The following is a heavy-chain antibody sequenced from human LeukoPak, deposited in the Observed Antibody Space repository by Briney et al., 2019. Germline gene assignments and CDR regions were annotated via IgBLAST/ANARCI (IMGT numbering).Heavy chain of an antibody. J-gene: IGHJ4*02. Sequence: GGSLRLSCAASGFTFSDSWMSWVRQAPGKGLEWVANIKQDGSEKYYVDSVKGRFTISRDNAKNSLYLQMNSLRAEDTAVYYCARVYWNYEDYFDYWGQGTLVTVSS. CDR1: GFTFSDSW. CDR3: ARVYWNYEDYFDY. CDR2: IKQDGSEK. V-gene: IGHV3-7*01. D-gene: IGHD1-7*01.